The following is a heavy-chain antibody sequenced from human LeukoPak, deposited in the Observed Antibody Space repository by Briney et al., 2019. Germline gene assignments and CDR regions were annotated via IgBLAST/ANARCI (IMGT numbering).Heavy chain of an antibody. CDR2: IYYSGST. Sequence: SETLSLTCAVYGGTFSGYYWSWIRQPPGKGLEWIGYIYYSGSTNYNPSLKSRVTISVDTSKNQFSLKLSSVTAADTAVYYCARVHPSGWYYFDYWGQGTLVTVSS. V-gene: IGHV4-59*01. D-gene: IGHD6-19*01. CDR3: ARVHPSGWYYFDY. J-gene: IGHJ4*02. CDR1: GGTFSGYY.